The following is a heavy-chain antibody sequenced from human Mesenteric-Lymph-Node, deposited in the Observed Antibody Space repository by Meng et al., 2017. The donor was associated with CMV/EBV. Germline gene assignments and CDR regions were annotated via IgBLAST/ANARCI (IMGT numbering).Heavy chain of an antibody. CDR2: MNPNSGNT. Sequence: ASVKVSCKASGYTFTSYDINWVRQATGQGLEWMGWMNPNSGNTGYAQKFQGRVTITRNTSISTAYMELSRLSSDDTAVYYCARLKDVGSSIGHWGQGTLVTVSS. CDR3: ARLKDVGSSIGH. D-gene: IGHD1-26*01. V-gene: IGHV1-8*03. J-gene: IGHJ4*02. CDR1: GYTFTSYD.